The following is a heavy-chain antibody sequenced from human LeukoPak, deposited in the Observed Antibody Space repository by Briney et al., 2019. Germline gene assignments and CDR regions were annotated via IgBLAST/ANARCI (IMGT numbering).Heavy chain of an antibody. V-gene: IGHV3-30*02. CDR2: IRGDGGDK. Sequence: PGGSLRLSCAASGFTFSSYGMHWVRQAPGEGLEWVSFIRGDGGDKYYVDSVKGRFTISRDNSKNTLYLQMNSLRAEDTAMYFCAKDPHVWGYSSGQTFDYWGQGTLVTVSS. J-gene: IGHJ4*02. CDR3: AKDPHVWGYSSGQTFDY. CDR1: GFTFSSYG. D-gene: IGHD5-18*01.